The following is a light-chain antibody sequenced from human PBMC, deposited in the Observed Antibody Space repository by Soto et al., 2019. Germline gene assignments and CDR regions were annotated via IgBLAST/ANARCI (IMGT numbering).Light chain of an antibody. CDR2: GAS. V-gene: IGKV3-15*01. CDR1: QSVSSK. Sequence: EIVLTQSPGTLSVSPGERATLSCRASQSVSSKLAWYQQKPGQAPRLLFYGASTGATGIPARFSGSGSETEFTLFISSLQSEDFAVYYYQQYNNWPGTFGQGTKVDIK. J-gene: IGKJ1*01. CDR3: QQYNNWPGT.